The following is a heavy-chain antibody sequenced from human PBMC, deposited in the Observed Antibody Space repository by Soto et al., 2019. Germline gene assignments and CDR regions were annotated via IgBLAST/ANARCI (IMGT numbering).Heavy chain of an antibody. J-gene: IGHJ4*02. D-gene: IGHD3-9*01. V-gene: IGHV1-46*01. CDR2: INPSGGST. Sequence: ASVKVSCKASGYTFTSYYMHWVRQAPGQGLEWMGIINPSGGSTSYAQKFQGRVTMTRDTSTSTAYMELRSLRSDDTAVYYCARDGPHYDILTGLFDYWGQGTLVTVSS. CDR3: ARDGPHYDILTGLFDY. CDR1: GYTFTSYY.